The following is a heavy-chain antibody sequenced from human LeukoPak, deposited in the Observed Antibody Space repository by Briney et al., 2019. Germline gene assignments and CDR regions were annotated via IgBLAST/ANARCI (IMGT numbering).Heavy chain of an antibody. CDR1: AFISRNYA. D-gene: IGHD5-18*01. J-gene: IGHJ4*02. Sequence: GESLRLSCAASAFISRNYARAWVRQAPGKGLEWVSSVSTSGSNTYYTDSVKGRFTVSRDDCKNTLYLQMNGLRAEDTATYYCARDLYTYGSSPFVYWGQGTLVTVSS. CDR3: ARDLYTYGSSPFVY. CDR2: VSTSGSNT. V-gene: IGHV3-23*01.